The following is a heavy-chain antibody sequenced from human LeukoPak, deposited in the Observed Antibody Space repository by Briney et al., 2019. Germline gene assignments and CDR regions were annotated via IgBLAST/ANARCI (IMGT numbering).Heavy chain of an antibody. D-gene: IGHD5-12*01. J-gene: IGHJ4*02. V-gene: IGHV3-48*03. CDR1: GFTFSSYE. CDR3: ARDVGPTWINGAYFDY. Sequence: GGSLRLSCAASGFTFSSYEMNWVRQAPGKGLEWVSYIGSSGSTIYYADSVKGRFTISRDNAKNSLYLQMNSLRAEDTAVYYCARDVGPTWINGAYFDYWGQGTLVTVSS. CDR2: IGSSGSTI.